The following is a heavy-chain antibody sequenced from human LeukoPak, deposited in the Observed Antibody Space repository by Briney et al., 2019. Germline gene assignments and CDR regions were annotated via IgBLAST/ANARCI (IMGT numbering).Heavy chain of an antibody. Sequence: ASVKVSCKASGGTFNSFGINWVRQATGQGLEWMGLMNPNNGYTVYAQKFQGRVTMTRDTSISTAYLELSSLRSEDTAFYYCARNLMYCSSTTCYLEYWGQGTLVTVAS. CDR2: MNPNNGYT. V-gene: IGHV1-8*01. CDR3: ARNLMYCSSTTCYLEY. D-gene: IGHD2-2*01. CDR1: GGTFNSFG. J-gene: IGHJ4*02.